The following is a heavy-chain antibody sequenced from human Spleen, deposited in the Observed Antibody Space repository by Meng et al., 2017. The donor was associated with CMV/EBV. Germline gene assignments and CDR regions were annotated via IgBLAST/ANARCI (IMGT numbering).Heavy chain of an antibody. CDR3: ARRKRDYHDSPGYYNWFDP. Sequence: TSAIAWVRQAPGHGLEWMGWISVYDGKAVYAKNFQGRVTLTRDTSTSTGYMELRSLRSDDTAVYYCARRKRDYHDSPGYYNWFDPWGQGTLVTVSS. J-gene: IGHJ5*02. V-gene: IGHV1-18*01. CDR1: TSA. D-gene: IGHD3-22*01. CDR2: ISVYDGKA.